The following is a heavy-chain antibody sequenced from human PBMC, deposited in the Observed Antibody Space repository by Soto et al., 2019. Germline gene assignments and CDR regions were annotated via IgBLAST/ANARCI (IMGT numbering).Heavy chain of an antibody. D-gene: IGHD1-26*01. V-gene: IGHV1-18*01. CDR3: VRGSYGDY. CDR1: GYDFTTYG. CDR2: ISAHNGNT. J-gene: IGHJ4*02. Sequence: QVHLVQSGAEVKKPGASVKVSCKGSGYDFTTYGITWVRQAPGQGLEWMAWISAHNGNTDYAQKLQGRVTVTRDTSTSTAYMEVRSLRSDDTAVYYCVRGSYGDYWGQGALVTVSS.